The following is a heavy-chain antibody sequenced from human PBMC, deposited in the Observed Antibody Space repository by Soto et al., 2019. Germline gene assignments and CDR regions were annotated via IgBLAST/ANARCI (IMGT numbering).Heavy chain of an antibody. J-gene: IGHJ6*02. CDR3: ARDRVSRVRGVNLSRVEPHGMDV. V-gene: IGHV1-2*04. D-gene: IGHD3-10*01. CDR1: GYTFTGYY. Sequence: QVQLVQSGAEVKKPGASVKVSCKASGYTFTGYYMHWVRQAPGQGLEWMGWINPNSGGTNYAQKFQGWATMTRDTSISTAYMELSRLRSDDTAVYYCARDRVSRVRGVNLSRVEPHGMDVWGQGTTVTVSS. CDR2: INPNSGGT.